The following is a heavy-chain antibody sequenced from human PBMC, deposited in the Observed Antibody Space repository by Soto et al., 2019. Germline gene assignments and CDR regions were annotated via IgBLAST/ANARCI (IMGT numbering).Heavy chain of an antibody. J-gene: IGHJ6*03. D-gene: IGHD6-13*01. Sequence: GGSLRLSCTASGFTFGDYAMSWFRQAPGKGLEWVGFIRSKAYGGTTEYAASVKGRFTISRDDSKSIAYLQMNSLKTEDTAVYYCTRLIAAPKFYYYYYYMDVWGKGTTVTVSS. V-gene: IGHV3-49*03. CDR2: IRSKAYGGTT. CDR1: GFTFGDYA. CDR3: TRLIAAPKFYYYYYYMDV.